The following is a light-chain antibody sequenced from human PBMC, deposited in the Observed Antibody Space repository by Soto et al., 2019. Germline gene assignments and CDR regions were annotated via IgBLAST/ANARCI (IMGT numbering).Light chain of an antibody. J-gene: IGKJ1*01. CDR3: QQYGFSPRT. CDR1: PSVTNF. CDR2: GAF. V-gene: IGKV3-20*01. Sequence: EIVCTQSPATLSLSPGERATLSCRASPSVTNFLAWYQQTPGQAPRLLIYGAFNRATGIPARFSGSGSGTDFTLTISRLETEDFAVYYCQQYGFSPRTVGQGTKGDIK.